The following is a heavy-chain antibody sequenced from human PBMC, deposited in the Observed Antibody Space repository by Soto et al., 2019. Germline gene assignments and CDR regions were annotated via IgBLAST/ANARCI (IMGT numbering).Heavy chain of an antibody. CDR1: GFTFSSYT. CDR2: ISNDGSHK. V-gene: IGHV3-30-3*01. J-gene: IGHJ4*02. CDR3: AREGSLSVAAPGY. D-gene: IGHD3-10*01. Sequence: QVQLVESGGGVVQPGRSLRLSCAASGFTFSSYTMHWVRGAPGKGLEWVAVISNDGSHKDYADSVNGRFTISRDNSKNTLNLQRNSLRAEHTALYYCAREGSLSVAAPGYCGQGTLVTVAS.